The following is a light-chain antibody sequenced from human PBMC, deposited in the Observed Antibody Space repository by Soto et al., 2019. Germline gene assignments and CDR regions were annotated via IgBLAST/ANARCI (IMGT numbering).Light chain of an antibody. V-gene: IGKV1-39*01. CDR1: QTISTY. J-gene: IGKJ2*01. CDR2: AAS. CDR3: QQSTGIPYT. Sequence: DIQMTQSPSSLSASVGDRVTITCRASQTISTYLNWYQQNPGKAPKLLIYAASSLQCGVPSKFSGRGSGTHFPLTIRSLQPEDFATYYCQQSTGIPYTFGQGTKLEIK.